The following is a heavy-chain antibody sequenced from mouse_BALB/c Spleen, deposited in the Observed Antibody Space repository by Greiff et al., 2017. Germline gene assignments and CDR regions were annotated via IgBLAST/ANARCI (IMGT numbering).Heavy chain of an antibody. D-gene: IGHD1-1*01. J-gene: IGHJ3*01. CDR1: GYTFTSYV. CDR2: INPYNDGT. V-gene: IGHV1-14*01. Sequence: VQLQQSGPELVKPGASVTMSCKASGYTFTSYVMHWVKQKPGQGLEWIGYINPYNDGTKYNEKFKGKATLTSDKSSSTAYMELSSLTSEDSAVYYCASYYGSSPAWFAYWGQGTLVTVSA. CDR3: ASYYGSSPAWFAY.